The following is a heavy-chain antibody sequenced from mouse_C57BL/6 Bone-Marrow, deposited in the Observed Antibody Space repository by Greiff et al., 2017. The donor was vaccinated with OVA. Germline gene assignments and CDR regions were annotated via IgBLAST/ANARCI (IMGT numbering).Heavy chain of an antibody. CDR1: GYSITSGYY. V-gene: IGHV3-6*01. Sequence: EVQLQESGPGLVKPSQSLSLTCSVTGYSITSGYYWHWIRQFPGNKLEWMGYISYDGSNNYNPSLKNRISITRDTSKNQFFLKLNSVTTEDTATYYCAREGEYPVMDYWGQGTSVTVSS. D-gene: IGHD5-1*01. CDR2: ISYDGSN. J-gene: IGHJ4*01. CDR3: AREGEYPVMDY.